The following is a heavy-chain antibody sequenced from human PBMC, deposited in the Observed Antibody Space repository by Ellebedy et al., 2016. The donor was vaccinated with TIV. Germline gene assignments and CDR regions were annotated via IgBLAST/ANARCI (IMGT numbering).Heavy chain of an antibody. D-gene: IGHD6-13*01. CDR1: GGSFSGYY. Sequence: SETLSLXCAVYGGSFSGYYWSWIRQPPGKGLEWIGEINHSGSTNYNPSLKSRVTISVDTSKNQFSLKLSSVTAADTAVYYCARRQLSDYYYGMDVWGQGTTVTVSS. V-gene: IGHV4-34*01. J-gene: IGHJ6*02. CDR2: INHSGST. CDR3: ARRQLSDYYYGMDV.